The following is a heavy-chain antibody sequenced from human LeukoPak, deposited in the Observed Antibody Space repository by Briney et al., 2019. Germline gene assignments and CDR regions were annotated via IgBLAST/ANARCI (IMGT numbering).Heavy chain of an antibody. CDR1: GFTFSDFA. Sequence: GGSLRLSCAASGFTFSDFAMSWVRQAPGKGLEWVSTIGGTGGDTNYADSVKGRFTISRDNSKNTLYLQMNSLRAEDTAVYYCAKDEIPRNKVHDAFDIWGQGTKVTVSS. CDR2: IGGTGGDT. V-gene: IGHV3-23*01. D-gene: IGHD1/OR15-1a*01. CDR3: AKDEIPRNKVHDAFDI. J-gene: IGHJ3*02.